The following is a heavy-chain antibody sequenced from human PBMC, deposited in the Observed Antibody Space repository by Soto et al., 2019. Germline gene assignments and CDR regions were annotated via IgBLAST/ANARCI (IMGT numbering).Heavy chain of an antibody. CDR1: GGSISSYF. CDR3: ARVVAFRIQLWSNYYYGMDV. D-gene: IGHD5-18*01. J-gene: IGHJ6*02. CDR2: VSYSGST. V-gene: IGHV4-59*12. Sequence: PSETLSLTCTVSGGSISSYFWNWIRQPPGKGLEWIGYVSYSGSTNYNPSLRSRVATSVDTSKSQFSLKLSSVTAADTAVYYCARVVAFRIQLWSNYYYGMDVWGQGTTVTVSS.